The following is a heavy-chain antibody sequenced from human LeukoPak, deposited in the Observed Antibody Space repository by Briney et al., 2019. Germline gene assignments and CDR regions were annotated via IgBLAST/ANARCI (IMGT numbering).Heavy chain of an antibody. J-gene: IGHJ4*02. V-gene: IGHV1-2*02. CDR3: ARDGSSGYYYVDY. CDR1: GYTFTGYY. Sequence: GASVKVSCKASGYTFTGYYMHWVRQAPGQGLEWMGWINPNSGGTNYAQKLQGRVTMTRDTSISTAYMELSRLRSDDTAVYYCARDGSSGYYYVDYWGQGTLVTVSS. CDR2: INPNSGGT. D-gene: IGHD3-22*01.